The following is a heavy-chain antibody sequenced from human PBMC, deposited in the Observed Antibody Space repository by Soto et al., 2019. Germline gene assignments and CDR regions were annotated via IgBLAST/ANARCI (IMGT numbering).Heavy chain of an antibody. CDR3: AKDPHS. CDR2: VSGGGYNT. V-gene: IGHV3-23*01. Sequence: EVQLLESGGGLVQPGGSLRLSCTASGFTFSSYAMSWVRQAPGKGLEWVSGVSGGGYNTYYADSVEGRFTISRDNSKNTLYLQMNSRRAEDTAVYYCAKDPHSWGQGTLVTVSS. CDR1: GFTFSSYA. J-gene: IGHJ4*02.